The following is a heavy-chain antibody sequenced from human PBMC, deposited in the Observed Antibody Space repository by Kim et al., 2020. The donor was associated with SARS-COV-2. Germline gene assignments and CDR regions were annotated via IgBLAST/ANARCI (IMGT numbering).Heavy chain of an antibody. V-gene: IGHV1-69*13. J-gene: IGHJ5*02. CDR2: IIPIFGTA. CDR3: ARLIESSGWYGGGDNWFDP. D-gene: IGHD6-19*01. CDR1: GGTFSSYA. Sequence: SVKVSCKASGGTFSSYAISWVRQAPGQGLEWMGGIIPIFGTANYAQKFQGRVTITADESTSTAYMELSSLRSEDTAVYYCARLIESSGWYGGGDNWFDPWGQGTLVTVSS.